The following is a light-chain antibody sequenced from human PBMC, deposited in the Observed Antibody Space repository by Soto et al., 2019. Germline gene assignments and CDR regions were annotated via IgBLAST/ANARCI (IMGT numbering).Light chain of an antibody. Sequence: QSVLTQPASVSGSPGQSITISCTGTSSDVGGYNYVSWYQQHPGQAPKLMIYDVIDRPSGVYNRFSGSKSRNTASLTISGLQAEDEADYYCSSYTSSIAHVVFGGVTKVTVL. CDR1: SSDVGGYNY. CDR2: DVI. J-gene: IGLJ2*01. V-gene: IGLV2-14*01. CDR3: SSYTSSIAHVV.